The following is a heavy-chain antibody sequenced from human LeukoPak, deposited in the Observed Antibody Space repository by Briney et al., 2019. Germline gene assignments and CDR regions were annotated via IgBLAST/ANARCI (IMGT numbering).Heavy chain of an antibody. CDR1: GFTFSDYY. D-gene: IGHD3-22*01. V-gene: IGHV3-11*05. CDR3: ARDPPPDRRTYYYDSSGYYYTL. J-gene: IGHJ4*02. CDR2: ISSSSSYT. Sequence: GGSLRLSCAASGFTFSDYYMSWIRQAPGKGLEWVSYISSSSSYTNYADSVKGRFTISRDNAKNSLYLQMNSLRAEDTAVYYCARDPPPDRRTYYYDSSGYYYTLWGQGTLVTVSS.